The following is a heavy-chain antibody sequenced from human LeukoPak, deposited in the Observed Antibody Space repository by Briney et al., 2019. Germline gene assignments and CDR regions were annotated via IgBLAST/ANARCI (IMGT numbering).Heavy chain of an antibody. D-gene: IGHD2-8*01. CDR1: GYTFTGYY. J-gene: IGHJ4*02. CDR3: ARARTWDF. CDR2: INPNSGDT. V-gene: IGHV1-2*02. Sequence: ASVKVSCKASGYTFTGYYMHWVRQAPGQGLEWMGWINPNSGDTNYAQKFQGRVTVTGDTSISTAYMELSRLESDDTAVYYCARARTWDFWGQGTLVTVSS.